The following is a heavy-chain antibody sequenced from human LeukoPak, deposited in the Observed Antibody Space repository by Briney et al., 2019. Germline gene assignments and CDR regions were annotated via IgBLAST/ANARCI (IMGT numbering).Heavy chain of an antibody. CDR2: IYTSGST. CDR3: GRGDSSVYHIPFDY. CDR1: GGSISSYY. V-gene: IGHV4-4*07. Sequence: PSETLSLTCTVSGGSISSYYWSWIRQPAGKGLEWIGRIYTSGSTNYNPSLKSRVTISVDKSKNQFSLKLSSVTAADTAVYYCGRGDSSVYHIPFDYWGRGTLVTVSS. J-gene: IGHJ4*02. D-gene: IGHD3-22*01.